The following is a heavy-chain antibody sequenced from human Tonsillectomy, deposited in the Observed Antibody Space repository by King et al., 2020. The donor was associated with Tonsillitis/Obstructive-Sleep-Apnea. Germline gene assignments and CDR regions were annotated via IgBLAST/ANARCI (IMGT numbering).Heavy chain of an antibody. CDR2: ISSSIRYT. Sequence: VQLVESGGGLVKPGGSLRLSCAASGFTFSEYYMSWIRQAPGKGLEWVSYISSSIRYTNYADSVKGLFTISRDNAKNSLYLQMNSLRAEDTAVYYCARESRDFDPWYYYYYYMDVWGKGTTVTVSS. J-gene: IGHJ6*03. CDR3: ARESRDFDPWYYYYYYMDV. V-gene: IGHV3-11*05. CDR1: GFTFSEYY. D-gene: IGHD3-9*01.